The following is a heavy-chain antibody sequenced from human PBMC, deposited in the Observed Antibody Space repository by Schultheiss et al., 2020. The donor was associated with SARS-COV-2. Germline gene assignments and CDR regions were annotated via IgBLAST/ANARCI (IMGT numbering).Heavy chain of an antibody. V-gene: IGHV1-69*05. CDR1: GGAFSSNG. CDR2: IIPIFGTA. D-gene: IGHD3-22*01. J-gene: IGHJ4*02. Sequence: SVKVSCKASGGAFSSNGVSWVRQAPGQRLEWMGGIIPIFGTANYAQKFQARVTMTRETSITTAYMELSGLRSDDTAVYYCARDRDYYEWGQGTLVTVSS. CDR3: ARDRDYYE.